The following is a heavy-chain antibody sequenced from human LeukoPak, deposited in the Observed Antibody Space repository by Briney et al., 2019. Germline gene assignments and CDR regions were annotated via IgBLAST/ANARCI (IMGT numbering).Heavy chain of an antibody. CDR1: GGSFSGYY. V-gene: IGHV4-34*01. J-gene: IGHJ4*02. CDR2: INHSGST. Sequence: SETLSLTCAVYGGSFSGYYWSWIRQPPGKGLEWIGEINHSGSTDYNPSLKSRVTISVDTSKNQFSLKLSSVTAADTAVYYCARGNYYFDYWGQGTLVTVSS. D-gene: IGHD1-1*01. CDR3: ARGNYYFDY.